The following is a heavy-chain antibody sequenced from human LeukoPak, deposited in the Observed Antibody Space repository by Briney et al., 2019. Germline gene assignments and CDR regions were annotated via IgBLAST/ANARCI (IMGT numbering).Heavy chain of an antibody. D-gene: IGHD3-22*01. CDR2: IYYSGST. V-gene: IGHV4-39*07. CDR3: AAEGYYDSSGSGTAIDY. CDR1: GGSISSSSYY. J-gene: IGHJ4*02. Sequence: SSETLSLTCTVSGGSISSSSYYCDWIRQPPGKGLEWIGSIYYSGSTYYNPSLKSRVTISVDTSKNQFSLKLNSVTAADTAVYYCAAEGYYDSSGSGTAIDYWGQGTLVTVSS.